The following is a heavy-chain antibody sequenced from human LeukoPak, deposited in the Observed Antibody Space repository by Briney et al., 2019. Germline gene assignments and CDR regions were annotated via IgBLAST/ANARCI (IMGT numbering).Heavy chain of an antibody. J-gene: IGHJ4*02. D-gene: IGHD3-22*01. CDR2: IWYDGSNK. CDR1: GFTFSSYG. Sequence: PGGSLRLSCAASGFTFSSYGMHWVRQAPGKGLEWVAVIWYDGSNKYYADSVKGRFTISRDNSKNTLYLQMNSLRAEDTAVCYCARESLSGDYYDSSGYYSGLDYWGQGTLVTVSS. V-gene: IGHV3-33*01. CDR3: ARESLSGDYYDSSGYYSGLDY.